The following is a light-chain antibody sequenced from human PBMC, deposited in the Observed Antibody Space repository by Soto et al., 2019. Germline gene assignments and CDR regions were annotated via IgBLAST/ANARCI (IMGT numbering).Light chain of an antibody. CDR3: SSYAGSYTFV. CDR2: EVS. J-gene: IGLJ1*01. Sequence: QSALTQPASVSGSPGQSITISCTGTSNDVGAYNYVSWYQQHPGKAPKLVIYEVSHRPSGISDRFSGSKSGNTASLTISGLQVEDEADYYCSSYAGSYTFVFGIGTKVTVL. V-gene: IGLV2-14*01. CDR1: SNDVGAYNY.